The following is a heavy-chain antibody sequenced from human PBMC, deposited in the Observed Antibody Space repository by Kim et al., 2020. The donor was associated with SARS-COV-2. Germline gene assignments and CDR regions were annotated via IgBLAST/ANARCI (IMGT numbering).Heavy chain of an antibody. J-gene: IGHJ3*02. CDR3: ARDWASGYPTYDAVDI. Sequence: PSLGSRLTISVDTSKNQFSLKVFSVTAADTAVYYCARDWASGYPTYDAVDIWGLGTMVTVSS. V-gene: IGHV4-31*02. D-gene: IGHD5-18*01.